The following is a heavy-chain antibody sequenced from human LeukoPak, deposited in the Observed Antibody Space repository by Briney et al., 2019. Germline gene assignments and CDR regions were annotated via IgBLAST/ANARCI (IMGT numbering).Heavy chain of an antibody. CDR1: GYTFTSYD. CDR3: ARKYNVRGWYYYYYMDV. V-gene: IGHV1-8*01. D-gene: IGHD3-10*02. Sequence: GASVKVSCKASGYTFTSYDINWVPQATGQGLEWMGWMNPNSGNTGYAQKFQGRVTMTRNTSIGTAYMELSSLRSEDTAVYYCARKYNVRGWYYYYYMDVWGKGTTVTVSS. CDR2: MNPNSGNT. J-gene: IGHJ6*03.